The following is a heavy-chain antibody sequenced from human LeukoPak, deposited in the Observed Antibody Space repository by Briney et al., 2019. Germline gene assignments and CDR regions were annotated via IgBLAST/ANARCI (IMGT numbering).Heavy chain of an antibody. V-gene: IGHV3-21*01. CDR2: ITIGGVNT. CDR3: AREGDTAVAPFDD. Sequence: PGGSLRLSCAASGFTFSSYTMNWVRQAPGKGLEWVSSITIGGVNTYYATSVKGRFTSSRDNAKNSLFLQMNSLRAEDTAVYYCAREGDTAVAPFDDWGQRTLVTVSS. CDR1: GFTFSSYT. J-gene: IGHJ4*02. D-gene: IGHD6-19*01.